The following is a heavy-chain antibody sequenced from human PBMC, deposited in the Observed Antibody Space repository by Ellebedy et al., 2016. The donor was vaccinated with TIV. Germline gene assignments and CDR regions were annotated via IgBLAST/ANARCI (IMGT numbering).Heavy chain of an antibody. J-gene: IGHJ3*02. CDR1: GGSISSSSYY. CDR3: ARGRSFEAFDI. V-gene: IGHV4-39*07. CDR2: IYYSGST. Sequence: GSLRLSCTVSGGSISSSSYYWDWIRQPPGKGLEWIGSIYYSGSTHYNPSLKSRVTISIDTSRNQFSLKLSSVTAADTAVYYCARGRSFEAFDIWGQGTMVTVSS.